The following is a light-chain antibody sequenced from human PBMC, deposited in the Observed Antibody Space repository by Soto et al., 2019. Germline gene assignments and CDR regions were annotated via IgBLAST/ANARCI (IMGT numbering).Light chain of an antibody. V-gene: IGKV4-1*01. J-gene: IGKJ1*01. CDR3: QQYYSTPWT. CDR1: QSVLYSSNNKNY. CDR2: WAS. Sequence: DIVMTQSPDSLAVSLGEWATINCKSSQSVLYSSNNKNYLAWYQQKLGQPPKLLIRWASTRESGVPDRFSGSGSGTDFTLTISSLQAEDVAVYYCQQYYSTPWTFGQGTKVEIK.